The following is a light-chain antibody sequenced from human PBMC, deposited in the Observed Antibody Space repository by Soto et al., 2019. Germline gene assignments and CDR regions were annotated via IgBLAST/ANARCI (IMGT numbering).Light chain of an antibody. J-gene: IGKJ1*01. CDR1: QSISDT. CDR3: QQYDNWPWT. V-gene: IGKV3-15*01. CDR2: GAS. Sequence: EIVMTQSPATLSVSPGGRATLSCRASQSISDTLAWYQQKPGQAPRLLIHGASTRATGFPARFSGSGSGTDFTLTISSLQSEHSAVYYCQQYDNWPWTFGQGTKVDIK.